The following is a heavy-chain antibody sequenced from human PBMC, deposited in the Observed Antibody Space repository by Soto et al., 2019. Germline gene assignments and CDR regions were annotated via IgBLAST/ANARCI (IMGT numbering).Heavy chain of an antibody. Sequence: VQLLESGGGLVQPGGSLRLSCAASGFSFGGHAMTWVRQASGKGLEGVAAIGASDASTYYADSVKGRFTISRDNSRNTLYLQMNSLRVVDTAVYYCARDRGALVDTGTLNYWGQGTLVTVSS. CDR1: GFSFGGHA. CDR3: ARDRGALVDTGTLNY. V-gene: IGHV3-23*01. J-gene: IGHJ4*02. D-gene: IGHD5-18*01. CDR2: IGASDAST.